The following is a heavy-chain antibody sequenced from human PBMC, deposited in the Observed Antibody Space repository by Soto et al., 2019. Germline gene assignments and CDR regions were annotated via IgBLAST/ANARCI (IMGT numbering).Heavy chain of an antibody. D-gene: IGHD3-22*01. CDR3: ARLDDSSGYYYGAFDI. CDR1: GGTFSSYA. Sequence: QVQLVQSGAEVKKPGASVKVSCKASGGTFSSYAISWVRQAPGQGLEWLGGIIPIFGTANYAQKFQGRVTITADESTSTAYMELSSLRSEDTAVYYCARLDDSSGYYYGAFDIWGQGTMVTVSS. V-gene: IGHV1-69*01. J-gene: IGHJ3*02. CDR2: IIPIFGTA.